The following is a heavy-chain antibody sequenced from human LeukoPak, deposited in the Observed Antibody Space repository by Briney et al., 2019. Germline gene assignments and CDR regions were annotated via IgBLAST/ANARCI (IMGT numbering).Heavy chain of an antibody. CDR3: ARPSSRDGYNLMLDY. D-gene: IGHD5-24*01. CDR1: GFTFSNNA. CDR2: INGGGSGT. J-gene: IGHJ4*02. Sequence: GGSLRLSCAASGFTFSNNAMHWVRQAPGKGLEWVSAINGGGSGTFYADSVKGRFTISRDNSKNTAYLQMNSLKTEDTAVYYCARPSSRDGYNLMLDYWGQGTLVTVSS. V-gene: IGHV3-23*01.